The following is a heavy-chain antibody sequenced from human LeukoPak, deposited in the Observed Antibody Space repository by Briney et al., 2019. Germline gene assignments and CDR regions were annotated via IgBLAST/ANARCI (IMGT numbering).Heavy chain of an antibody. CDR1: GGTFSSYA. V-gene: IGHV1-69*13. CDR2: IIPIFGTA. Sequence: GASVKVSCKASGGTFSSYAISWVRQAPGQGLEWMGGIIPIFGTANYAQKFQGRVTITADESTSTAYMELRSLRSDDTAVYYCARDGTPYYYDSSGYYPFDYWGQGTLVTVSS. CDR3: ARDGTPYYYDSSGYYPFDY. J-gene: IGHJ4*02. D-gene: IGHD3-22*01.